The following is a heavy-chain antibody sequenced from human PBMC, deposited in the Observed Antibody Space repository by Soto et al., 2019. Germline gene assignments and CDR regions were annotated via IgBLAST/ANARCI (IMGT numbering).Heavy chain of an antibody. CDR2: ISYDVSNK. CDR3: AKEGYYDFWSGYIQGGDDYYSGTDV. V-gene: IGHV3-30*18. Sequence: PGGSLRLSCAASGFTFSSYGMHWVRQAPGKGLEWVAVISYDVSNKYYADSVKGRFTISRDNSKNTLYLQMNSLRAEDTAVYYCAKEGYYDFWSGYIQGGDDYYSGTDVWGKGTTGTGFS. D-gene: IGHD3-3*01. CDR1: GFTFSSYG. J-gene: IGHJ6*04.